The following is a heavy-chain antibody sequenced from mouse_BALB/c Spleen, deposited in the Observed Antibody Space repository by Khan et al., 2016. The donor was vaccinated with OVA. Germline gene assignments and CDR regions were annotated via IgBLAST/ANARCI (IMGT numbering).Heavy chain of an antibody. CDR2: INTYTGEP. CDR3: ARPPYFSYVMVY. V-gene: IGHV9-3-1*01. D-gene: IGHD2-10*01. Sequence: LVESGPELKKPGETVKISCKASGYTFTNYGMNWVKQAPGKGLKWMGWINTYTGEPTYADDFKGRFAFSLETSASTAYLQINNLKNEDTATYFCARPPYFSYVMVYWGQVTSVTVSS. J-gene: IGHJ4*01. CDR1: GYTFTNYG.